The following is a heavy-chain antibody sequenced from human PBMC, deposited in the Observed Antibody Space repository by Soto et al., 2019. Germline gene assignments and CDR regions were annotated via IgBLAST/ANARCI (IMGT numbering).Heavy chain of an antibody. CDR1: GYTFTSYA. CDR2: INAGNGNT. V-gene: IGHV1-3*01. Sequence: ASVKVSCKASGYTFTSYAMHWVRQAPGQRLEWMGWINAGNGNTKYSQKFQGRVTITRDTSASTAYMELSSLRSEDTAVYYCARVRYFDWFGDYFDYWGQGTLVTVS. CDR3: ARVRYFDWFGDYFDY. D-gene: IGHD3-9*01. J-gene: IGHJ4*02.